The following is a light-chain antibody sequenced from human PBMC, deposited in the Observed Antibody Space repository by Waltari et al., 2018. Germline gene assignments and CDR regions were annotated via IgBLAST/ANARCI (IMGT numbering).Light chain of an antibody. Sequence: QSRVHSNEDTYLNWFRQRPGQSPRRLNYKVSKRDSWVPDRFSAGGSGTDFTLKVSRVEAVDVGFYFCIRDSHWPRTFGQRTKLGI. CDR1: QSRVHSNEDTY. CDR2: KVS. V-gene: IGKV2-30*02. J-gene: IGKJ2*01. CDR3: IRDSHWPRT.